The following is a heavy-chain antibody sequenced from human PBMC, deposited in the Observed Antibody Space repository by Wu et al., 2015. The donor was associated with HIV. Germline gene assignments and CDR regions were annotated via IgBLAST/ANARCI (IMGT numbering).Heavy chain of an antibody. J-gene: IGHJ6*03. Sequence: QVQLVQSGAEVKKPGSSVKVSCKASGGTFSSYAISWVRQAPGQGLEWMGGIIPIFGTANYAQKFQGRVTITADESTSTAYMELSSLRSEDTAVYYCARVPSARIRSSTRSRKDGLTTYYSGRLGQRDPRSTVSS. CDR3: ARVPSARIRSSTRSRKDGLTTYYSGR. CDR2: IIPIFGTA. V-gene: IGHV1-69*12. D-gene: IGHD2-2*01. CDR1: GGTFSSYA.